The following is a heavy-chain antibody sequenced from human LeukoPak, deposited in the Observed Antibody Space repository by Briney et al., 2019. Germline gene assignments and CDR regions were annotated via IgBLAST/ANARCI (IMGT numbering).Heavy chain of an antibody. CDR2: IKQDGSEK. CDR3: AREKEGYCSRTSCSLDYYYYYMDV. D-gene: IGHD2-2*01. V-gene: IGHV3-7*01. J-gene: IGHJ6*03. Sequence: GGSLRLSCTASGFTFSRYWITWVRQAPGKGLEWVANIKQDGSEKYYVDSVKGRFTISRDNAKNSLYLQMNSLRAEDTAVYYCAREKEGYCSRTSCSLDYYYYYMDVWGKGTTVTISS. CDR1: GFTFSRYW.